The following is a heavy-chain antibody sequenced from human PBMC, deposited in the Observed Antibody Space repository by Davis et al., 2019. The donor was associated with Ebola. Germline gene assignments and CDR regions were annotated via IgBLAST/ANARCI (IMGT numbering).Heavy chain of an antibody. V-gene: IGHV1-2*06. CDR1: GYTFTGYY. CDR2: INPNSGGT. J-gene: IGHJ4*02. D-gene: IGHD2-15*01. Sequence: ASVKVSCKASGYTFTGYYMHWVRQAPRQGLEWMGRINPNSGGTNYAQKFQGRVTMTRDTSISTAYMELSRLRSDDTAVYYCAREGYCSGGSCYHFDYWGQGTLVTVSS. CDR3: AREGYCSGGSCYHFDY.